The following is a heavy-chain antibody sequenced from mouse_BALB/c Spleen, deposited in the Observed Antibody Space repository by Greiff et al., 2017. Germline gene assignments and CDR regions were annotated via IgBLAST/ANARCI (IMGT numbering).Heavy chain of an antibody. CDR2: ISYSGST. CDR3: ARYTTVEGFAY. CDR1: GYSITSDYA. J-gene: IGHJ3*01. D-gene: IGHD1-1*01. V-gene: IGHV3-2*02. Sequence: VQLKESGPGLVKPSQSLSLTCTVTGYSITSDYAWNWIRQFPGNKLEWMGYISYSGSTSYNPSLKSRISITRDTSKNQFFLQLNSVTTEDTATYYCARYTTVEGFAYWGQGTLVTVSA.